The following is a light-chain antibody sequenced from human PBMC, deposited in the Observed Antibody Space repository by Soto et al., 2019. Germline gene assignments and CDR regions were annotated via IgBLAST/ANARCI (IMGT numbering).Light chain of an antibody. J-gene: IGKJ4*01. Sequence: EIVMTQSTATLSVSPGERVTLSCRASQSVSSNLAWYQQKPGQAPRLLIYGASSKASGIPARFSGSGSETDFTLTISSLQSEDFAVYYCQQYHKWSFTFGGGTTVEIK. CDR3: QQYHKWSFT. CDR1: QSVSSN. CDR2: GAS. V-gene: IGKV3-15*01.